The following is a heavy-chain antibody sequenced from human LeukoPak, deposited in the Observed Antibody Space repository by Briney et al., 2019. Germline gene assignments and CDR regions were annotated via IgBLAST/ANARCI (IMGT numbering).Heavy chain of an antibody. J-gene: IGHJ4*02. CDR2: INKDGSDK. CDR1: GFTFNMYW. CDR3: ARDAGYGGNSDY. V-gene: IGHV3-7*01. D-gene: IGHD4-23*01. Sequence: GGSLRLSCSASGFTFNMYWMTWVRQAPGKGLESVAYINKDGSDKYYVDSVKGRFTVSRDNAKNSLYLQMNSLRAEDTAVYYCARDAGYGGNSDYWGQGTLVTVSS.